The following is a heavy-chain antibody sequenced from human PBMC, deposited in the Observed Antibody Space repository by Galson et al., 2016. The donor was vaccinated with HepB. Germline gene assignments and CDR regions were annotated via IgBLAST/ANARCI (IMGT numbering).Heavy chain of an antibody. D-gene: IGHD3-3*01. Sequence: TLSLTCTVSGDSISRYYWSWIRQPPGKGLEWIAYIYDTGSTKYNPSLKSRVTISVDTSKNQLSLKLSSVTAADTAVYYCASGMVIQGVIYYFDYWGQGARVAVSS. CDR3: ASGMVIQGVIYYFDY. J-gene: IGHJ4*02. V-gene: IGHV4-59*08. CDR2: IYDTGST. CDR1: GDSISRYY.